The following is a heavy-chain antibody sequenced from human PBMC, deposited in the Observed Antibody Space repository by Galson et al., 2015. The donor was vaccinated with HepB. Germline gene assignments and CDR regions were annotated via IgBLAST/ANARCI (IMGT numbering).Heavy chain of an antibody. CDR2: IYHSGNT. Sequence: SETLSLTCAVSGGSICSSNWWTWVRQPPGKGLEWIGEIYHSGNTNYNPSLKSRVIISVDRAKSQFSLKLTSVTAADTAVYYCAREAAAGDIDALDIWGQGTMVTVSS. J-gene: IGHJ3*02. V-gene: IGHV4-4*02. D-gene: IGHD6-13*01. CDR3: AREAAAGDIDALDI. CDR1: GGSICSSNW.